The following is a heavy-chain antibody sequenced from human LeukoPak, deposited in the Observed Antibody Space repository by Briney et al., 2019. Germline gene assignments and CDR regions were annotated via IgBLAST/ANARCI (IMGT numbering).Heavy chain of an antibody. Sequence: SETLSLTCAVSGASISSSNYYWGWVRQSPGKGLEWIGNIYSSGNTYYNASLKSRVTMYIDTSKHQFSLKLTSVTAADTAVYYCARSVMDSSDFYYFDYWGQGTLVTVSS. CDR3: ARSVMDSSDFYYFDY. J-gene: IGHJ4*02. CDR2: IYSSGNT. CDR1: GASISSSNYY. V-gene: IGHV4-39*07. D-gene: IGHD3-22*01.